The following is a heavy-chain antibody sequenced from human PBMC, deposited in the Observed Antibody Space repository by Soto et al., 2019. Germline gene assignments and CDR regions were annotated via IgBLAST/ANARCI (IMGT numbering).Heavy chain of an antibody. J-gene: IGHJ4*02. V-gene: IGHV3-23*01. CDR1: GFTFSSYA. D-gene: IGHD6-6*01. CDR3: AKGVKSARSFDY. CDR2: ISGSGGST. Sequence: GGSLSLSCAASGFTFSSYAMRWVRQAPGKGLEWVSAISGSGGSTYYADSVKGRFTISRDNSKNTLYLQMNSLRAEDTAVYYCAKGVKSARSFDYWGQGTLVTVSS.